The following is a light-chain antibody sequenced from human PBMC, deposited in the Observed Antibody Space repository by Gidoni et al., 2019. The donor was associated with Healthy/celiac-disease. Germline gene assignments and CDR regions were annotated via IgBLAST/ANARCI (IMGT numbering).Light chain of an antibody. V-gene: IGKV2-28*01. J-gene: IGKJ3*01. CDR3: MQALQTPLT. CDR2: LGS. Sequence: DIVMTQSPLSLPVTPGEPVSISCRSSQSLLHSNGYNYLDWYLQKPGQSPQLLIYLGSNRASGVPDRFSGSGSGTDFTLKISRVEAEDVGVYCCMQALQTPLTFGPXTKVDIK. CDR1: QSLLHSNGYNY.